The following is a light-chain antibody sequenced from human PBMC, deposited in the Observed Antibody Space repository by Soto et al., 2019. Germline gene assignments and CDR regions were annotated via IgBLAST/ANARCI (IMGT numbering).Light chain of an antibody. CDR1: QSVSSN. J-gene: IGKJ1*01. Sequence: EIVMTQSPATLSVSPGERATLSCRASQSVSSNLAWYQQKPGQAPRLLIYDASNRATGIPARFSGSGSGTDFTLTISSLEPEDSAIYYCQQRSSWHTFGQGTKGDSK. CDR2: DAS. CDR3: QQRSSWHT. V-gene: IGKV3-11*01.